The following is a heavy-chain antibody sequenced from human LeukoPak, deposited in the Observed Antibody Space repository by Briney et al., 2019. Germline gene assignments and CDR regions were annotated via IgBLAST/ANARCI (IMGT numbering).Heavy chain of an antibody. CDR1: GFHFSNFA. Sequence: GGSLRLSCAASGFHFSNFAMHWVRRAPGKGLEWVALISYTGNNRNYADSVKGRFTISRDNSKSTLYLQMDSLRPDDTAVYYCARGDYESSGYCYCWGQGTTVTVSS. CDR2: ISYTGNNR. V-gene: IGHV3-30*03. D-gene: IGHD3-22*01. J-gene: IGHJ4*02. CDR3: ARGDYESSGYCYC.